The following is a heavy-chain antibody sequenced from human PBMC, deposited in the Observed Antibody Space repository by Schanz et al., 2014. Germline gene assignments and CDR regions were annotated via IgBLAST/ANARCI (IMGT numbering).Heavy chain of an antibody. D-gene: IGHD6-13*01. CDR3: ARDGEAAAGCDY. CDR1: GGTFSSST. CDR2: IIPILDKT. J-gene: IGHJ4*02. V-gene: IGHV1-69*08. Sequence: QVQLVQSGAEVKKPGSSVKVSCKASGGTFSSSTLTWVRQAPGQGLEWMGRIIPILDKTNYAQKFQGRVTMTADKSTSTAYMELRSLISDDTAVYYCARDGEAAAGCDYWGQGTLVTVSS.